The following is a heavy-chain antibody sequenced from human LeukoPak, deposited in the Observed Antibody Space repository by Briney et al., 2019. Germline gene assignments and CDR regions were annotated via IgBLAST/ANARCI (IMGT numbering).Heavy chain of an antibody. J-gene: IGHJ5*02. V-gene: IGHV4-59*01. D-gene: IGHD2-2*01. CDR1: GGSISNYY. CDR3: AGGPYQLLYWFDP. Sequence: KPSETLSLTXTVSGGSISNYYWSWIRQPPGKGLEWIGYIYYSGSTNYNPSLKSRVTISVDTSKNQFSLKLSSVTAADTAVYYCAGGPYQLLYWFDPWGQGTLVTVSS. CDR2: IYYSGST.